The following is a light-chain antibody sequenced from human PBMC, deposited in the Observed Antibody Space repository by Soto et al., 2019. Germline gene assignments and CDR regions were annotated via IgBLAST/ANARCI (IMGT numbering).Light chain of an antibody. V-gene: IGKV3-20*01. Sequence: EIVLTQSPGTLSLSPGERATLSCRASQSVSSSYLAWYQQKPGQAPRLLIYGASSRATGIPDRFSGRWSGTDFTLTISRLEPEDFAVYYCQQYGSSPQTFGQGTKVEIK. CDR2: GAS. CDR3: QQYGSSPQT. J-gene: IGKJ1*01. CDR1: QSVSSSY.